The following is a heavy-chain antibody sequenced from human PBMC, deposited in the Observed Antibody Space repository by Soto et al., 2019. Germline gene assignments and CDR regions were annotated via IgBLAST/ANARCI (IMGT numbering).Heavy chain of an antibody. CDR2: LDNDGTNT. CDR1: GFTFSTYW. Sequence: PGGSLRLSCAASGFTFSTYWMHWVRQAPGKGLVWVSRLDNDGTNTRYADSVKGRFTVSRDNGKNTVYLQMDSLRAEDTAGYYCARDGGTYFDYWGQGTLVTVSS. D-gene: IGHD3-16*01. CDR3: ARDGGTYFDY. V-gene: IGHV3-74*01. J-gene: IGHJ4*02.